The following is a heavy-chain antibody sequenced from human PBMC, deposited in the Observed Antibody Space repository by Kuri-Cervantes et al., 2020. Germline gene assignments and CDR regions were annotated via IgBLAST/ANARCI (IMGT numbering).Heavy chain of an antibody. CDR1: GGSISSYY. CDR2: IYTSGST. D-gene: IGHD3-10*01. CDR3: ARDPFGELLSGAFDI. J-gene: IGHJ3*02. Sequence: SQTLSLTCAVSGGSISSYYWSWIRQPAGKGLEWIGRIYTSGSTNYNPSLKSRVTMSVDTSKNQFSLKLSSVTAADTAVYYCARDPFGELLSGAFDIWGQGTMVTVSS. V-gene: IGHV4-4*07.